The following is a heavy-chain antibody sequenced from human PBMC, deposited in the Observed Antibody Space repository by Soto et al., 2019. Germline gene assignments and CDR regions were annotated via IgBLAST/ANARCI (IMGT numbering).Heavy chain of an antibody. CDR1: GGSFSGYY. V-gene: IGHV4-34*01. Sequence: QVQLQQWGAGPLRPLETLSLTCGVSGGSFSGYYWAWIRKSPGKGLEWIGEINDRGSINYNPSLKSRVSISVYTSKNHYSLNLRSVTAADTAVYYCAREIHDILTGPPWVWYFDLWGRGTLVTVSS. CDR3: AREIHDILTGPPWVWYFDL. CDR2: INDRGSI. J-gene: IGHJ2*01. D-gene: IGHD3-9*01.